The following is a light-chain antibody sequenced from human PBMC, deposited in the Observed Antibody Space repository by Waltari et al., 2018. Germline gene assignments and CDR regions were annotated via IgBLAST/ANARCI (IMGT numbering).Light chain of an antibody. J-gene: IGKJ1*01. CDR1: PSVSSSY. CDR3: QQYGSSPWT. Sequence: EIVLTQSPGTLSLSPGERATLSCRASPSVSSSYLAWYQQKPGQAPRLLIYGASSRATGIPDRFSGSGYGTDFTLTISRLEPEDFAVYYCQQYGSSPWTFGQGTKVEIK. V-gene: IGKV3-20*01. CDR2: GAS.